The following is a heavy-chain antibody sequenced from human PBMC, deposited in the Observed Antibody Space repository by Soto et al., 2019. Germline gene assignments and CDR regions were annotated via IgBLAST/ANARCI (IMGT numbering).Heavy chain of an antibody. CDR1: GGSISSYY. CDR2: IYYSGST. Sequence: TLSLTCTVSGGSISSYYWSWIRQPPGKGLEWIGYIYYSGSTNYNPSLKSRVTISVDTSKNQFSLKLSSVTAADTAVYYCARAIHNQGFEYYFDSWGQGTLVTVSS. CDR3: ARAIHNQGFEYYFDS. D-gene: IGHD1-1*01. V-gene: IGHV4-59*12. J-gene: IGHJ4*02.